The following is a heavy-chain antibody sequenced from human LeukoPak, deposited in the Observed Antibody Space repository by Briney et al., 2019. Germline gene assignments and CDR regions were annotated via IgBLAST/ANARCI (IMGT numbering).Heavy chain of an antibody. Sequence: PSETLSLTCTVSGGSISSGSYYWSWIRQPAGKGLEWIGRTYTSGSTNYNPSLKSRVTISVDTSNNQFSLKLSSVTAADTAVYYCARDGSHGYSSSFYYYYYYMDVWGKGTTVTVSS. CDR1: GGSISSGSYY. D-gene: IGHD6-13*01. CDR3: ARDGSHGYSSSFYYYYYYMDV. J-gene: IGHJ6*03. V-gene: IGHV4-61*02. CDR2: TYTSGST.